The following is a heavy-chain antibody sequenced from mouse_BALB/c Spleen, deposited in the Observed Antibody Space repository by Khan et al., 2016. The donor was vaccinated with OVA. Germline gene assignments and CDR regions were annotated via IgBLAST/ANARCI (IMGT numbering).Heavy chain of an antibody. J-gene: IGHJ4*01. V-gene: IGHV1-9*01. CDR1: GYTFSSYW. CDR2: ILPGRGNS. D-gene: IGHD4-1*01. Sequence: QVRLQQSGAELMKPGASVKISCKATGYTFSSYWIKWVKQRPGHGLEWIGEILPGRGNSNFNEKFKGKATFTADTSSNIAYMQLSSLTSEDSAVYYCARGAGTTYGMDSWGQGTSVTVSS. CDR3: ARGAGTTYGMDS.